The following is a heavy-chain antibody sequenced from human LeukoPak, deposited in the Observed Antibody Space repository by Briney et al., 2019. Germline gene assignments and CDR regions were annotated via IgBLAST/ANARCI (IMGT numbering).Heavy chain of an antibody. Sequence: PSETLSLTCTVSAGSISSYYWSWIRQPPGKGPEWIGYIYYSGSTNYNPSLKSRVTISVDTSKNQFSLKLSSVTAADTAVYYCARERSSWYFAFDIWGQGTMVTVSS. D-gene: IGHD6-13*01. V-gene: IGHV4-59*01. CDR2: IYYSGST. J-gene: IGHJ3*02. CDR3: ARERSSWYFAFDI. CDR1: AGSISSYY.